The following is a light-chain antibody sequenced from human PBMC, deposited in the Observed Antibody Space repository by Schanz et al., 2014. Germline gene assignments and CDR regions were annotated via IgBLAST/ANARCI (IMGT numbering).Light chain of an antibody. J-gene: IGLJ2*01. V-gene: IGLV2-14*03. Sequence: QSALTQPASVSGSPGQSITISCTGTSSDVGAYDYVSWYQQHPGKVPKLMIYDVRNRPSGVSDRFSGSKSGNTASLTISGLQAEDEADYYCSSYTTSGTLFGGGTKLTVL. CDR1: SSDVGAYDY. CDR2: DVR. CDR3: SSYTTSGTL.